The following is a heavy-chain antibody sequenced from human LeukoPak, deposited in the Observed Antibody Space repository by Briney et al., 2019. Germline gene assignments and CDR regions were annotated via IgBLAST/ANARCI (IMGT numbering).Heavy chain of an antibody. CDR3: ARQGKDGSRGVDY. Sequence: GESLQISCKGSGYSFTSYWIGWVRQVPGKGLEWMGLIWPDDSDKRYSPSFQGQVTISADKSISTAYLQWSSLKASDTAMYYCARQGKDGSRGVDYWGQGTLVTVSS. V-gene: IGHV5-51*01. D-gene: IGHD5-24*01. CDR1: GYSFTSYW. CDR2: IWPDDSDK. J-gene: IGHJ4*02.